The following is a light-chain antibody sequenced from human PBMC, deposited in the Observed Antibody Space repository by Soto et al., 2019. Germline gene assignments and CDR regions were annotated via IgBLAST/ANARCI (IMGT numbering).Light chain of an antibody. J-gene: IGLJ1*01. Sequence: QSVLTQPASVSGSPGQSITISCTGTSSDIGAYNYVSWYQQLPGKAPKVMIYDVSNRPSGVSDRFSGSKSGNTASLTISGLQAEDEADYYCNSYTSSSAYVLGTGTKVTVL. CDR2: DVS. V-gene: IGLV2-14*03. CDR3: NSYTSSSAYV. CDR1: SSDIGAYNY.